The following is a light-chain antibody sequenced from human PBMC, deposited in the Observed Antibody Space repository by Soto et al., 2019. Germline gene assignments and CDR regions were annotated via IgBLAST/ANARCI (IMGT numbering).Light chain of an antibody. CDR3: QQLNSYPRGFT. J-gene: IGKJ3*01. CDR1: QSVSSY. V-gene: IGKV3-11*01. Sequence: EIVLTQSPATLSLSPGERATLSCRASQSVSSYLAWYQQKPGQAPRLLIYDASNRATGIPARFSGSGSGTDFTLTISSLQPEDFATYYCQQLNSYPRGFTFGPGTTVDIK. CDR2: DAS.